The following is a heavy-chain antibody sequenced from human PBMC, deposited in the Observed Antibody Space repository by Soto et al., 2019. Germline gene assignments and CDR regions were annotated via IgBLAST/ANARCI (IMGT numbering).Heavy chain of an antibody. CDR1: GGTFSSYA. D-gene: IGHD6-6*01. V-gene: IGHV1-69*13. J-gene: IGHJ6*02. CDR3: AEGHIAARPPYYYYGMDV. CDR2: IIPIFGTA. Sequence: ASVKVSCKASGGTFSSYAISWVRQAPGQGLEWMGGIIPIFGTANYAQKFQGRVTITADESTSTAYMELSSLRSEDTAVYYCAEGHIAARPPYYYYGMDVWGQGTTVTVSS.